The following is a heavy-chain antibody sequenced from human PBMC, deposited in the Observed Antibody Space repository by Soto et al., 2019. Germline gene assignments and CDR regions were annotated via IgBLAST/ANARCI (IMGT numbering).Heavy chain of an antibody. D-gene: IGHD6-13*01. Sequence: EVQLLESGGGLVQPGGSLRLSCVASGFSFSSYAMSWVRQARGKGLEWVSVISGSDGSTYYADSVKGRFTISRDNSKNTLYLQMNSLRAEDTAVYYCAKDRERDAWYEDYWGQGTLVTVSS. J-gene: IGHJ4*02. V-gene: IGHV3-23*01. CDR2: ISGSDGST. CDR1: GFSFSSYA. CDR3: AKDRERDAWYEDY.